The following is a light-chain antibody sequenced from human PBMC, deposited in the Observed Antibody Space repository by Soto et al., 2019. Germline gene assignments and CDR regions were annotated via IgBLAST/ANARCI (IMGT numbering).Light chain of an antibody. Sequence: EIVLTQSPATLSVSPGERATLSCRASQSVSRYLAWYQQKPSQAPRLLIYDASNRATGIPARFSGSGSGTDFTLTISSLEPDDFAVDYCQQRSNWSRNTFGGGTKVDIK. J-gene: IGKJ4*01. V-gene: IGKV3-11*01. CDR3: QQRSNWSRNT. CDR1: QSVSRY. CDR2: DAS.